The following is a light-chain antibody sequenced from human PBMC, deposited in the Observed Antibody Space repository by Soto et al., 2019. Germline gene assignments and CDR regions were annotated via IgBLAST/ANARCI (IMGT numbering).Light chain of an antibody. CDR3: ATWDDSRNGYV. J-gene: IGLJ1*01. V-gene: IGLV1-44*01. CDR1: SYNIGSNT. Sequence: QSVLTQPRSASGTPGQRVTISASGSSYNIGSNTVSWYQQVPGTAPKLLIYDNDERPSGVPGRFSGSKSGTSASLAISGLQSEDEADYYCATWDDSRNGYVFGPGTKVTVL. CDR2: DND.